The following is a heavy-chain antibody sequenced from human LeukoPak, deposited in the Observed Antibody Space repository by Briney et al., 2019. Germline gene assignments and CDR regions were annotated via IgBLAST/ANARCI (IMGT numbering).Heavy chain of an antibody. D-gene: IGHD4-17*01. CDR2: IDHRANT. J-gene: IGHJ5*02. CDR1: GGSFSGYC. V-gene: IGHV4-34*01. Sequence: PSETLSLTCAVYGGSFSGYCWTWIRQSPGKGLEWIGEIDHRANTNYNPSLKSRVTISVDTSKNQFSLKLSSVTAADTAVYYCARRAHDYGDYGWFDPWGQGTLVTVSS. CDR3: ARRAHDYGDYGWFDP.